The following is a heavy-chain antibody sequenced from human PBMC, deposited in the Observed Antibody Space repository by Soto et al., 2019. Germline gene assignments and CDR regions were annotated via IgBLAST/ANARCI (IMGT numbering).Heavy chain of an antibody. J-gene: IGHJ4*02. CDR1: GGTFSSYA. CDR3: AIGGGTFDY. CDR2: IIPIFGTA. D-gene: IGHD6-25*01. Sequence: QVQLVQSGAEVKKPGSSVKVSCKASGGTFSSYAISWVRQAPGQGLEWMGGIIPIFGTANYAQKFQGSVTSPAEESTGTAYMVLISLRSEDTAVYYCAIGGGTFDYWGQGTLVTVSS. V-gene: IGHV1-69*01.